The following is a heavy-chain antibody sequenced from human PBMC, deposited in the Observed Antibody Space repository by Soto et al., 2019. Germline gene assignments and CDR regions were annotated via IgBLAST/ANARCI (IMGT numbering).Heavy chain of an antibody. J-gene: IGHJ6*02. Sequence: QVQLVQSGAEVKKPGASVKVSCKASGYTFTSYAMHWVRQAPGQRLEWMGWINAGNGNTKYSQKSQGRVTITRDTSASTAYMELSSLRSEDTAVYYCARDLPVTRAMVRTSYYYGMDVWGQGTTVTVSS. CDR2: INAGNGNT. CDR3: ARDLPVTRAMVRTSYYYGMDV. D-gene: IGHD3-10*01. CDR1: GYTFTSYA. V-gene: IGHV1-3*01.